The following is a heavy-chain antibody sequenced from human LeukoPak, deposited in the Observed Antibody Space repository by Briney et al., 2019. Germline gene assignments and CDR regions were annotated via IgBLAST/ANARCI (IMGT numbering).Heavy chain of an antibody. Sequence: SETLSLTCSVSGGSMRNYFWSWIRQTPGRGLEWIGHVYNTGTTNYNPSLRGRAIVSADTSKNQFSLKLTSVTAADTAVYFCARYSGILVPFDYWGQGILVTVSS. D-gene: IGHD1-14*01. J-gene: IGHJ4*02. CDR1: GGSMRNYF. CDR3: ARYSGILVPFDY. CDR2: VYNTGTT. V-gene: IGHV4-59*01.